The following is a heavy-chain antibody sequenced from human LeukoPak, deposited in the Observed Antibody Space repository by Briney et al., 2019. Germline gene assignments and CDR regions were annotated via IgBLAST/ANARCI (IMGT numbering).Heavy chain of an antibody. CDR1: GYSFNTFH. J-gene: IGHJ3*01. CDR3: ARRGLVAGIYDLVYGFDL. D-gene: IGHD3/OR15-3a*01. CDR2: VNPDNGNT. V-gene: IGHV1-8*03. Sequence: ASVKVSCKAAGYSFNTFHMNWVRQAPGQGPEWIGWVNPDNGNTGFAQKFQGRVTITQNSSVTTVYKELSSLTSEDTAVYYCARRGLVAGIYDLVYGFDLWGQGTMVTVSS.